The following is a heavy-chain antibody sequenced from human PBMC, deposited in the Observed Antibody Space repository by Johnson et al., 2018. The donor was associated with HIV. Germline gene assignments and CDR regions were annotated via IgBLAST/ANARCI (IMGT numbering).Heavy chain of an antibody. CDR3: ARDPYCSGGSCYDSSAFDI. D-gene: IGHD2-15*01. CDR2: ISYDGSNK. Sequence: SLILSFSSYLFPFIIYSIHWVRQAPGKGLEWVAVISYDGSNKYYADSVKGRFTISRDNSKNTLYLQMNSLRAEDTAVYYCARDPYCSGGSCYDSSAFDIWGQGTMVTVSS. J-gene: IGHJ3*02. CDR1: LFPFIIYS. V-gene: IGHV3-30-3*01.